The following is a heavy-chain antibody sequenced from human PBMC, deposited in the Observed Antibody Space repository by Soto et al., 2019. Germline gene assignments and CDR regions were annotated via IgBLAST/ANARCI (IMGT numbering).Heavy chain of an antibody. V-gene: IGHV3-33*01. Sequence: QVQLVESGGGVVQPGRSLRLSCAASGFTFSSYGMHWVRQAPGQGLGWVAVIWYDGSNKYYADSVKGRLTISRDNSKNTLYLQINSLRAEDTAVYYCARDRIVGATKISYGMDVWGPGTTVTVAS. D-gene: IGHD1-26*01. J-gene: IGHJ6*02. CDR3: ARDRIVGATKISYGMDV. CDR1: GFTFSSYG. CDR2: IWYDGSNK.